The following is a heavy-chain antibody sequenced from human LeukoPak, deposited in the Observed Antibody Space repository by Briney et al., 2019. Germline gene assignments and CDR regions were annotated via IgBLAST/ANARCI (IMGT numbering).Heavy chain of an antibody. CDR1: GGSFSGYY. CDR3: ARPRSGWYTFDY. J-gene: IGHJ4*02. Sequence: SETLSLTCAVYGGSFSGYYWSWIRQPPGKGLEWIGYIYYSGSTYYNPSLKSRVTISVDTSKNQFSLKLSSVTAADTAVYYCARPRSGWYTFDYWGQGTLVTVSS. V-gene: IGHV4-34*01. CDR2: IYYSGST. D-gene: IGHD6-19*01.